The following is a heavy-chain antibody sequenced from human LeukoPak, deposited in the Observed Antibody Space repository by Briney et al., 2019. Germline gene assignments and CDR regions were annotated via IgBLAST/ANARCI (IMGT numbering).Heavy chain of an antibody. Sequence: GGSLRLSCAASGFTLSSFGMTWVRLASGKRLEWVSSITGAGGGTLCADSVKGRVTISRDNSKNTLYVQMSSLRAEDTAVYYCAKVSLEHVWFGELFPNYWGQGTLVTVSS. D-gene: IGHD3-10*01. CDR2: ITGAGGGT. J-gene: IGHJ4*02. V-gene: IGHV3-23*01. CDR1: GFTLSSFG. CDR3: AKVSLEHVWFGELFPNY.